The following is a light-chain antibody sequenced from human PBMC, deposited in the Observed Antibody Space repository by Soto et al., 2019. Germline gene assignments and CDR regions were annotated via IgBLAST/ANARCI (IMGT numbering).Light chain of an antibody. Sequence: VLTQSPGTLYLSPGETATLSCRARQTVTGNYLAWYQQRPGRAPRLLIYGASSTATGIQDRFSGNGSGTDVSLPIIRLEPEDCVVYYCQQYGGSPWTFVQWTQV. J-gene: IGKJ1*01. V-gene: IGKV3-20*01. CDR2: GAS. CDR1: QTVTGNY. CDR3: QQYGGSPWT.